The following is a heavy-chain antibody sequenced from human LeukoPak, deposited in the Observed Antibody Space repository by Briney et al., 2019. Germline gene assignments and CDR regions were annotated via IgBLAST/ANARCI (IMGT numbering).Heavy chain of an antibody. CDR1: GFTFSSYW. D-gene: IGHD5-12*01. V-gene: IGHV3-74*01. J-gene: IGHJ4*02. Sequence: GSLRLSCAASGFTFSSYWMSWVRQAPGKGLVWVSRINTDGSSTTYADSVKGRFTISRDNAKNTLFLQMNSLRAEDTAVYYCARVVGYDFDYWGQGTLVTVSS. CDR3: ARVVGYDFDY. CDR2: INTDGSST.